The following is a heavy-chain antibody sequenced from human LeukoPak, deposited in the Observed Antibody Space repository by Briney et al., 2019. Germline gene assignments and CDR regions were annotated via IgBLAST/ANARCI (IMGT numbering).Heavy chain of an antibody. CDR1: GYTFTSYY. D-gene: IGHD3-10*01. V-gene: IGHV1-46*01. CDR3: ARGGYYYGSGSYYNEDSWFDP. CDR2: INPSGGST. Sequence: ASVKVSCKASGYTFTSYYMHWVRQAPGQGLEWMGIINPSGGSTSYAQKFQGRVTMTRDTSTSTVYMELGSLRSEDTAVYYCARGGYYYGSGSYYNEDSWFDPWGQGTLVTVSS. J-gene: IGHJ5*02.